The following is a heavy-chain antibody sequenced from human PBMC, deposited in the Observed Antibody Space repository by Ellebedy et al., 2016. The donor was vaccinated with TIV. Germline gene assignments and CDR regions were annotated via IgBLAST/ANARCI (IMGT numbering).Heavy chain of an antibody. Sequence: SQTLSLTCAVYGGSFSGNYWSWIRQPPGKGLEWIGEINDRGSTNYNPSLKSRVTTSVDTSKNQFSLKLTSVSPADTAVYYCARGALAILGVVTGYYGLDVWGQGTTVTVSS. CDR3: ARGALAILGVVTGYYGLDV. J-gene: IGHJ6*02. CDR1: GGSFSGNY. CDR2: INDRGST. D-gene: IGHD3-3*01. V-gene: IGHV4-34*01.